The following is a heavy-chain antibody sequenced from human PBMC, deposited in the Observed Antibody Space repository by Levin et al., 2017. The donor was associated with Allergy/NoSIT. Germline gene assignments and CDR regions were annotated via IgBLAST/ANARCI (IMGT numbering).Heavy chain of an antibody. CDR2: ISSSSSYI. D-gene: IGHD3-10*01. V-gene: IGHV3-21*01. CDR1: GFTFSSYS. Sequence: GGSLRLSCAASGFTFSSYSMNWVRQAPGKGLEWVSSISSSSSYIYYADSVKGRFTISRDNAKNSLYLQMNSLRAEDTAVYYCARELLLWFRELAYYYYYMDVWGKGTTVTVSS. CDR3: ARELLLWFRELAYYYYYMDV. J-gene: IGHJ6*03.